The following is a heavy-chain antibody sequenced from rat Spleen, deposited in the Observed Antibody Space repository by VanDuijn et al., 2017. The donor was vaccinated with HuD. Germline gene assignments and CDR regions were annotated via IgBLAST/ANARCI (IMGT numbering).Heavy chain of an antibody. CDR2: ISNAAGKV. Sequence: EVQLVESGGGLVQPGRSLKLSCVASGFTFSNYWMTWIRQAPGKGLEWVASISNAAGKVYYPDSVKGRFTVSRDNAKSTLYLQMDSLRSEDTATYYCARHAVYNNYGWFAYWGQGTLVTVSS. CDR3: ARHAVYNNYGWFAY. V-gene: IGHV5-31*01. D-gene: IGHD1-10*01. CDR1: GFTFSNYW. J-gene: IGHJ3*01.